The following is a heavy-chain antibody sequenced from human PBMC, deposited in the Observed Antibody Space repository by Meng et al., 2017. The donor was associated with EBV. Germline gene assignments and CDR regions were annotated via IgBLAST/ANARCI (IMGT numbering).Heavy chain of an antibody. Sequence: VPLVASGGGLVPPGGSRKLSCGASGFIFRDSAMHWVRQASGKGLEWVGRVETKTSKYATAYAASVKGRFSVSRDDSKNMVFLEMNSLKTEDTARYYCWGDLNYGSYWGQGTLVTVSS. CDR2: VETKTSKYAT. J-gene: IGHJ4*02. V-gene: IGHV3-73*01. CDR1: GFIFRDSA. CDR3: WGDLNYGSY. D-gene: IGHD3-16*01.